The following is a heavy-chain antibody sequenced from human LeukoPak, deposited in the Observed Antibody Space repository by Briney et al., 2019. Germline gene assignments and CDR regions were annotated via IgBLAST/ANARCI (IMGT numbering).Heavy chain of an antibody. CDR1: GFTFSSYW. J-gene: IGHJ6*02. V-gene: IGHV3-7*01. Sequence: GGSLRLSCAASGFTFSSYWMSWVRQAPGKGLEWVANIKQDGSEKYYVDSVKGRFTISRDNAKNSLYLQMNSLRAEDTAVYYCARDPIYYNYYYGVDVWGQGTTVTVSS. CDR3: ARDPIYYNYYYGVDV. CDR2: IKQDGSEK.